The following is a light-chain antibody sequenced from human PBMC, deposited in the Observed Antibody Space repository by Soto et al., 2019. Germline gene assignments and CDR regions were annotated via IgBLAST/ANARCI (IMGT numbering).Light chain of an antibody. CDR3: QQSKSFPLT. CDR1: QDINSW. CDR2: IAS. V-gene: IGKV1-12*01. Sequence: DIQMTQSQSSVSASLGDRVTIACRASQDINSWLTWYQQKPGKAPKVLIYIASRLQPGVPSRFSGRGSGTDFSLTISNLQPEDFATYFCQQSKSFPLTFGGGTKVDIK. J-gene: IGKJ4*01.